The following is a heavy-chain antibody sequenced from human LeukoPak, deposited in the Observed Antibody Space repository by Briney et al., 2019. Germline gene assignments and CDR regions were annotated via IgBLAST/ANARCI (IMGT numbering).Heavy chain of an antibody. D-gene: IGHD2-21*01. CDR2: IYPYNGNT. V-gene: IGHV1-18*01. J-gene: IGHJ4*02. CDR3: ARGIGPVPFDY. CDR1: GYTFTTYG. Sequence: ASVKVSCKASGYTFTTYGISWVRQAPGQGLEWMGWIYPYNGNTNYPQKFQGRVTMTTDTSTSTAYMELRSLRSDDTAVYYCARGIGPVPFDYWGQGTLVTVSS.